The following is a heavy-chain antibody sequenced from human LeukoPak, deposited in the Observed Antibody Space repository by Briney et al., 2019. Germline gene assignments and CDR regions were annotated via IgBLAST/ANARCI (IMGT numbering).Heavy chain of an antibody. Sequence: GRSLRLSCAASGFTFSSYAMHWVRQAPGKGLEWVAVISYDGSNKYYADSVKGRFTISRDNSKNTLYLQMNSLRAEDTAVYYCARAGYCSDGSCYLSYFDYWARGTLVTVSS. CDR1: GFTFSSYA. CDR2: ISYDGSNK. J-gene: IGHJ4*02. D-gene: IGHD2-15*01. CDR3: ARAGYCSDGSCYLSYFDY. V-gene: IGHV3-30*04.